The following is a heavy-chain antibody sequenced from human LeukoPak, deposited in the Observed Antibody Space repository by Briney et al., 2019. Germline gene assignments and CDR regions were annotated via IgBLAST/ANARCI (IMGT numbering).Heavy chain of an antibody. CDR3: ARLLDNDSSGDPDTFDV. V-gene: IGHV3-11*01. J-gene: IGHJ3*01. CDR1: GFTFSDYY. CDR2: ISSSGSTI. D-gene: IGHD3-22*01. Sequence: PGGSLRLSCAASGFTFSDYYMSWIRQAPGKGLEWVSYISSSGSTIYYADSVKGRFTISRDNAKNSLYLQMNSLRAEDTAVYYCARLLDNDSSGDPDTFDVWGQGTMVTVSS.